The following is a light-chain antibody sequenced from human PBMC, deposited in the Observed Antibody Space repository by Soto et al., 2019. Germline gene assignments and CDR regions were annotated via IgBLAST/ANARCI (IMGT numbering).Light chain of an antibody. Sequence: QSALTQPASVSGSPGQSITISCTGTSSDVGSYNLVSRYQQHTGKAPKLMIYEVSKRPSGVSNRFSGSKSGNTASLTISGLQAEDEADYYCCSYAGSSTVVFGGGTKLTVL. V-gene: IGLV2-23*02. J-gene: IGLJ2*01. CDR1: SSDVGSYNL. CDR3: CSYAGSSTVV. CDR2: EVS.